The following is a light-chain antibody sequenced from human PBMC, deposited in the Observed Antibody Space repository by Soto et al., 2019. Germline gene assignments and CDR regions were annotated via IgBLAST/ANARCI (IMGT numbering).Light chain of an antibody. CDR2: DVS. Sequence: QSVLTQPASVSGSPGQSITISCTGTSSDVGGYNYVSWYQQHPGKAPKLMIHDVSNRPSGVSNRFSGSKSGNTASLTISGLQAEDEADYYCSSHTSSSTLVFGGGTKLTVL. CDR3: SSHTSSSTLV. CDR1: SSDVGGYNY. V-gene: IGLV2-14*01. J-gene: IGLJ2*01.